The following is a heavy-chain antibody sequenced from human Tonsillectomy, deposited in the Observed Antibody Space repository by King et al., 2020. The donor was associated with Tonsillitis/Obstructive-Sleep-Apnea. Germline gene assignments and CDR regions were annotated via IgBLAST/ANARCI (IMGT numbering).Heavy chain of an antibody. CDR1: GFTFGDYA. Sequence: VQLVESGGGLVKPGRSLRLSCTASGFTFGDYAMSWFRQAPGKGLEWVGFIRSKGYGGTTEYAASVKGRFTNSREDSKSIAYMQMNSLKTEDTAVYYCTRDGPRLYYDFWSGYPTYPYYFDYWGQGTLVTVSS. D-gene: IGHD3-3*01. CDR3: TRDGPRLYYDFWSGYPTYPYYFDY. J-gene: IGHJ4*02. V-gene: IGHV3-49*05. CDR2: IRSKGYGGTT.